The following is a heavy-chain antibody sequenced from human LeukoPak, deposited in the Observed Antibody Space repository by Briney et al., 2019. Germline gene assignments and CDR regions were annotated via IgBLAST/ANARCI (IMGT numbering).Heavy chain of an antibody. CDR3: AKSFGGHYYYYYMDV. V-gene: IGHV3-33*06. Sequence: GGSLRLSCAASGFTFSSYGMHWVRQAPGKGLEWVAVIWYDGSNKYYADSVKGRFTISRDNSKNTLYLQMNSLRAEDTAVYYCAKSFGGHYYYYYMDVWGKGTTVTASS. J-gene: IGHJ6*03. CDR2: IWYDGSNK. CDR1: GFTFSSYG. D-gene: IGHD3-10*01.